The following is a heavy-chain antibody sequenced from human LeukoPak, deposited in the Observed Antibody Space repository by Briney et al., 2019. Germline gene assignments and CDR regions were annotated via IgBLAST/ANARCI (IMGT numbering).Heavy chain of an antibody. CDR2: IYHSGST. D-gene: IGHD2-2*03. CDR3: ARLGYCSTTSCYNWFDP. V-gene: IGHV4-38-2*01. Sequence: SETLSLTCAVSGYSISSGYYWGWIRQPPGKGLEWIGSIYHSGSTYYNPSLKSRVTISVDTSKNQFSLKLSSATAADTAVYYCARLGYCSTTSCYNWFDPWGQGTLVTVSS. J-gene: IGHJ5*02. CDR1: GYSISSGYY.